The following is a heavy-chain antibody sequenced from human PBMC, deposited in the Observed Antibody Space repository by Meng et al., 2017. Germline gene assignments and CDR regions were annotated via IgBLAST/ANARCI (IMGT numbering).Heavy chain of an antibody. CDR2: IYHSGST. D-gene: IGHD6-19*01. V-gene: IGHV4-38-2*01. CDR1: GYSISSGYY. Sequence: SETLSLTCAVSGYSISSGYYWGWIRQPPGKGLEWIGSIYHSGSTYYNPSLKSRVTISVDKSKNQFSLKLSSVTAADTAVYYCARFYSSGWYSLRNYYYYGMDVWGQGTTVTVSS. J-gene: IGHJ6*02. CDR3: ARFYSSGWYSLRNYYYYGMDV.